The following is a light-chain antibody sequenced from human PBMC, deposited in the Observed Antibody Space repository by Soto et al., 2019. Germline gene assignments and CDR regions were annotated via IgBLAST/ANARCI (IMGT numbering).Light chain of an antibody. CDR3: SSYTSSSTLDV. CDR1: SSEVGGYNY. Sequence: QSALTQPASVSGSPGQSITISCTGTSSEVGGYNYVSWYQQHPGKANKLMIYDVSNRPLGVSNRFSRSKSGNTASLTTSGLQAEDEADYYCSSYTSSSTLDVFGTGTRSPS. J-gene: IGLJ1*01. V-gene: IGLV2-14*01. CDR2: DVS.